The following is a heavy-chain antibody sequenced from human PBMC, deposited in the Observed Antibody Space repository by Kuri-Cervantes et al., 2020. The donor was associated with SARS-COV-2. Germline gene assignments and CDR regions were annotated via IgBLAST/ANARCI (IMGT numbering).Heavy chain of an antibody. CDR3: ARVNTGWIDL. CDR2: FYDTGST. J-gene: IGHJ5*02. Sequence: SETLSLTCTVSGGSISNYYWTWLRQPPGKGLEWIGDFYDTGSTNYNPSLESRVTISVDTSRRQCSLNVRSVSAADTAVYYCARVNTGWIDLWGLGTLVTVSS. CDR1: GGSISNYY. D-gene: IGHD1-1*01. V-gene: IGHV4-59*01.